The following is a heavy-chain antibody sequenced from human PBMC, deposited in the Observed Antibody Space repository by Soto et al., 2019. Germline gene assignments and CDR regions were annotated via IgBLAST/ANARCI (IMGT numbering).Heavy chain of an antibody. CDR3: SRAVRRSHYYF. D-gene: IGHD1-26*01. CDR2: IYYSGST. J-gene: IGHJ4*02. Sequence: PSETLSLTCTVSGGSISSGDYYWSWIRQPPGKGLEWIGYIYYSGSTYYNPSLKSRVTISVDTSKNQFSLKLSSVTAADTAVYFCSRAVRRSHYYFWGQGSLVTVYS. V-gene: IGHV4-30-4*01. CDR1: GGSISSGDYY.